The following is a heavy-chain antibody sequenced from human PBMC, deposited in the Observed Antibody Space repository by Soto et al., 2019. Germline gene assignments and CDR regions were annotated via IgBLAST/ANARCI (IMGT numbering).Heavy chain of an antibody. Sequence: ASVKVSCKASGYTFTSYGISWVRQAPGQGLEWMGWISAYNGNTNYAQKLQGRVTMTTDTSTSTAYMELKSLRSDDTAVYYCERHIYDYSDFPNDDWEQGTLVTVSS. D-gene: IGHD4-17*01. CDR1: GYTFTSYG. CDR2: ISAYNGNT. J-gene: IGHJ4*02. CDR3: ERHIYDYSDFPNDD. V-gene: IGHV1-18*01.